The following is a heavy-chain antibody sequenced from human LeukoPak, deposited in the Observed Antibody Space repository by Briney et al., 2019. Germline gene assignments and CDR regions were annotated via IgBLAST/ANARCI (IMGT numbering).Heavy chain of an antibody. Sequence: ASVKVSCKASGYSFTSHYMHWVRQAPGQGLEWLGLINPSGSSTLYAQKFQGRITMTRDMSTTTDYMELSSPTYDDTAVYYCARDNSVGDVAWWFDPWGQGTLVTVSS. CDR1: GYSFTSHY. CDR3: ARDNSVGDVAWWFDP. D-gene: IGHD1-26*01. J-gene: IGHJ5*02. V-gene: IGHV1-46*01. CDR2: INPSGSST.